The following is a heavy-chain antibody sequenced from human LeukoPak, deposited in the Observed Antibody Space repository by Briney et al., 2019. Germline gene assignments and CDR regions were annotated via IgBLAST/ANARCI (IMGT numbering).Heavy chain of an antibody. J-gene: IGHJ3*02. Sequence: GGSLRVSCAASGFTFSSYAMSWVRQAPGKGLEWVSAISGSGGSTYYADSVKGRFTISRDNSKNTLYLQMNSLRAEDTAVYYCAKSPRTVTTAPGAFDIWGQGTMVTVSS. CDR3: AKSPRTVTTAPGAFDI. D-gene: IGHD4-17*01. CDR1: GFTFSSYA. V-gene: IGHV3-23*01. CDR2: ISGSGGST.